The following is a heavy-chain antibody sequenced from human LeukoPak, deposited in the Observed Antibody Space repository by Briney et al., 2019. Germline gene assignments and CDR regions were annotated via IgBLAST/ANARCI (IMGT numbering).Heavy chain of an antibody. V-gene: IGHV4-59*12. CDR3: ARDPYRSSNSCYYYYGMDV. J-gene: IGHJ6*02. CDR1: GGSISSYY. Sequence: SETLSLTCTVSGGSISSYYWSWIRQPPGKGLEWIGYIYYSGSTNYNPSLKSRVTISVDTSKNQFSLKLSSVTAADTAMYYCARDPYRSSNSCYYYYGMDVWGQGTTVTVSS. CDR2: IYYSGST. D-gene: IGHD2-2*01.